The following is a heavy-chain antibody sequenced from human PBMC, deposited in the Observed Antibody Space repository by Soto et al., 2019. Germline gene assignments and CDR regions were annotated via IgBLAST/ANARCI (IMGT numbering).Heavy chain of an antibody. Sequence: SLRLSCAASGFTFSSYAMHWVRQAAGKGLEWVAVISYDGSNKYYADSVKGRFTISRDNSKNTLYLQMNSLRAEDTAVYYCARGRYYYDSSGYYFDAFDIWGQGTMVTVSS. D-gene: IGHD3-22*01. CDR1: GFTFSSYA. V-gene: IGHV3-30-3*01. CDR2: ISYDGSNK. J-gene: IGHJ3*02. CDR3: ARGRYYYDSSGYYFDAFDI.